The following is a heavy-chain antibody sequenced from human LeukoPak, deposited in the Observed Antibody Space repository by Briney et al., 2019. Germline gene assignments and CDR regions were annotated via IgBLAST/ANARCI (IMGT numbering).Heavy chain of an antibody. Sequence: GGSLRLSCAASGFTFNSYSMNWVRQAPGKGLEWVSSISSGCRYIYYADSVKGRFTISRDNAKNSLYLQMNSLRAEDTAVYYCARDIISYRSGCYDYWGQGTLVTVSS. CDR1: GFTFNSYS. CDR2: ISSGCRYI. V-gene: IGHV3-21*01. CDR3: ARDIISYRSGCYDY. J-gene: IGHJ4*02. D-gene: IGHD6-19*01.